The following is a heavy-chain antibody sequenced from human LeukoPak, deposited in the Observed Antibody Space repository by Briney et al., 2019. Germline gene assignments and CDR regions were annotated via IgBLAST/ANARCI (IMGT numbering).Heavy chain of an antibody. CDR2: IYYSGST. J-gene: IGHJ4*02. V-gene: IGHV4-39*07. CDR3: ARVLLWFGDYYFDY. D-gene: IGHD3-10*01. Sequence: SETLSLTCTVSGGSISSSSYYWGWIRQPPGKGLEWIGSIYYSGSTYYNPSLKSRVTISVDTSKNQFSLKLSSVTAADTAVYYCARVLLWFGDYYFDYWGQGTLVTVSS. CDR1: GGSISSSSYY.